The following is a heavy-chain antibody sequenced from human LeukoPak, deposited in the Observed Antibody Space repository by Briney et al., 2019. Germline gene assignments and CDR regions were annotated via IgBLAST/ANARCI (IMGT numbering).Heavy chain of an antibody. CDR1: GYTFTSYD. D-gene: IGHD3-10*01. CDR3: ARYYGSGSYDAFDI. CDR2: IMPMFGKA. J-gene: IGHJ3*02. V-gene: IGHV1-69*06. Sequence: SVKVSCKASGYTFTSYDISWVRQAPGQGLEWMGGIMPMFGKANYAQKFQGRVTMTEDTSTDTAYMELSSLRSEDTAVYYCARYYGSGSYDAFDIWGQGTMVTVSS.